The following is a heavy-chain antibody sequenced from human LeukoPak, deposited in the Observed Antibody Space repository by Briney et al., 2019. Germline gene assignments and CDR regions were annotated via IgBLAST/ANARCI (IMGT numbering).Heavy chain of an antibody. CDR3: ARSLEAYYDSSGYYYHNDAFDI. V-gene: IGHV3-66*01. D-gene: IGHD3-22*01. J-gene: IGHJ3*02. CDR2: IYSGGST. Sequence: GGSLRLSCAASGFTVSSNCMSWVRQAPGRGLEWVSVIYSGGSTYYAVSVKGRFTISRDNSKNTLYLQMNSLRAEDTAVYYCARSLEAYYDSSGYYYHNDAFDIWGQGTMVTVSS. CDR1: GFTVSSNC.